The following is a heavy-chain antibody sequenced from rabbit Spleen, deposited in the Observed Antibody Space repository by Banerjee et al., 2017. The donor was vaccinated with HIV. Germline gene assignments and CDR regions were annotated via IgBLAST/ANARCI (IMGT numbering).Heavy chain of an antibody. CDR2: TNTDSGKT. D-gene: IGHD1-1*01. J-gene: IGHJ4*01. CDR1: GLDFSSNR. V-gene: IGHV1S45*01. Sequence: QEQLVEYGGDLVQPEGSLTLTCKASGLDFSSNRMCWVRQAPGKGLEWIGCTNTDSGKTYYATWAKGRFIMSRTSSTTVTLQMTSLTAADTTTYFCARDLGGVIGWNFKLWGPGTLVTVS. CDR3: ARDLGGVIGWNFKL.